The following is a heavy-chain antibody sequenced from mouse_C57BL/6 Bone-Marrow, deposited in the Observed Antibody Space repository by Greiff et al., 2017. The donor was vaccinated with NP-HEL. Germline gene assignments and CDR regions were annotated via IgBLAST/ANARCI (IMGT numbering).Heavy chain of an antibody. CDR1: GFTFSDAW. CDR3: TRGGNYTWFAY. V-gene: IGHV6-6*01. J-gene: IGHJ3*01. D-gene: IGHD2-1*01. Sequence: EVKLMESGGGLVQPGGSMQLSCAASGFTFSDAWMDWVRQSPEKGLEWVAEIRNKANNHATYYAESVKGRFTISRDDSKSSVYLQMNSLRAEDTGIYYCTRGGNYTWFAYWGQGTLVTVSA. CDR2: IRNKANNHAT.